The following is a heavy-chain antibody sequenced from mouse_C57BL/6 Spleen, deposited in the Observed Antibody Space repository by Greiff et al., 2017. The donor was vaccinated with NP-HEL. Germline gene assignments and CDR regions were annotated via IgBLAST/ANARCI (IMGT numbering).Heavy chain of an antibody. CDR2: ISSGSSTI. CDR1: GFTFSDYG. Sequence: EVKVVESGGGLVKPGGSLKLSCAASGFTFSDYGMHWVRQAPEKGLEWVAYISSGSSTIYYADTVKGRFTISRDNAKNTLFLQMTSLRSEDTAMYYCAGHYGSSYGAMDYWGQGTSVTVSS. CDR3: AGHYGSSYGAMDY. D-gene: IGHD1-1*01. V-gene: IGHV5-17*01. J-gene: IGHJ4*01.